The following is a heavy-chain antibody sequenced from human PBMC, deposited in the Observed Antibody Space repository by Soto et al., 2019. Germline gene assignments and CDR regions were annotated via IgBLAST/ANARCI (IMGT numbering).Heavy chain of an antibody. D-gene: IGHD3-16*01. CDR3: ARDWGEPRTVDY. CDR1: GVTFSSYA. V-gene: IGHV3-23*01. Sequence: GGSLRLSCAASGVTFSSYAMSWVRQAPGKGLEWVSAISSSGGTTYYADSVKGRFTISRDNAKNSLYLQMNSLRAEDTAVYYCARDWGEPRTVDYWGQGTLVTVSS. CDR2: ISSSGGTT. J-gene: IGHJ4*02.